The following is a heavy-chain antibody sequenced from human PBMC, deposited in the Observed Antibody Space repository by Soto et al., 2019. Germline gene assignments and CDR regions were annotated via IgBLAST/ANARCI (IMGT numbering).Heavy chain of an antibody. CDR2: ISSSSSYI. Sequence: PGGPLRLSCAAYGFTFSSYSMNWVRQAPGKGLEWVSSISSSSSYIYYADSVKGRFTISRDNAKNSLYLQMNSLRAEDTAVYYCARGGGGYGMDVWGQGTTVTVSS. D-gene: IGHD3-10*01. CDR1: GFTFSSYS. J-gene: IGHJ6*02. CDR3: ARGGGGYGMDV. V-gene: IGHV3-21*01.